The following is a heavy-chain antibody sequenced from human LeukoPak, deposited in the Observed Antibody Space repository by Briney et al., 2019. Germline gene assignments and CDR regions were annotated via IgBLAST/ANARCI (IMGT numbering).Heavy chain of an antibody. CDR3: AKDLQRITMVRGVIISSHGMDV. Sequence: GRSLRLSCAASGFTFSSYAMSWVRQAPGKGLEWVSAISGSGGSTYYADSVKGRFTISRDNSKNTLYLQMNSLRAEDTAVYYCAKDLQRITMVRGVIISSHGMDVWGQGTTVTVSS. V-gene: IGHV3-23*01. CDR1: GFTFSSYA. CDR2: ISGSGGST. J-gene: IGHJ6*02. D-gene: IGHD3-10*01.